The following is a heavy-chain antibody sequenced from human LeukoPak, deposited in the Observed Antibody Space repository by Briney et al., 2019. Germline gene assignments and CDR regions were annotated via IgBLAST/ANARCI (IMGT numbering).Heavy chain of an antibody. D-gene: IGHD6-13*01. J-gene: IGHJ6*02. CDR1: GFTFSSYA. Sequence: PGRSLRLSCAASGFTFSSYAMHWVRQAPGKGLEWVAVISYGGSNKYYADSVKGRFTISRDNSKNTLYLQMNSLRAEDTAVYYCARDLAAAGTSYYYYGMDVWGQGTTVTVSS. CDR2: ISYGGSNK. V-gene: IGHV3-30-3*01. CDR3: ARDLAAAGTSYYYYGMDV.